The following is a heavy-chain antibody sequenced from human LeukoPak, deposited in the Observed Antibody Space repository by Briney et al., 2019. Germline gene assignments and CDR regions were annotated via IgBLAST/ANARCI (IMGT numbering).Heavy chain of an antibody. Sequence: KPGGSLRLSCAATGFTFSDYYMSWIRQAPGKGLEWVSYISSSGSTIYYADSVKGRFTISRDNAKNSLYLQMNSLRAEDTAVYYCARGSKIYDYVWGSSPPDDAFDIWGQGTMVTVSS. CDR2: ISSSGSTI. CDR3: ARGSKIYDYVWGSSPPDDAFDI. V-gene: IGHV3-11*01. D-gene: IGHD3-16*01. J-gene: IGHJ3*02. CDR1: GFTFSDYY.